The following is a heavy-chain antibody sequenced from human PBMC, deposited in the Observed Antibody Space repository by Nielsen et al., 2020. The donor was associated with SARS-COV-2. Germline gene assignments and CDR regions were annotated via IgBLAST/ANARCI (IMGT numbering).Heavy chain of an antibody. D-gene: IGHD6-13*01. CDR2: INPNSGGT. CDR1: GYTFTGYY. Sequence: ASVKVSCKASGYTFTGYYMHWVRRAPGQGLEWMGWINPNSGGTNYAQKFQGWVTMTRDTSISTAYMELSRLRSDDTAVYYCARGGVAAADILDYWGQGTLVTVSS. V-gene: IGHV1-2*04. CDR3: ARGGVAAADILDY. J-gene: IGHJ4*02.